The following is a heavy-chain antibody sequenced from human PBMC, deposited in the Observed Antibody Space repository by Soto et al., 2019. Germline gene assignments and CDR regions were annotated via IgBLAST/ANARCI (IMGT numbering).Heavy chain of an antibody. CDR1: GFTFSNFA. D-gene: IGHD2-2*01. CDR2: ITGSTGTT. V-gene: IGHV3-23*01. J-gene: IGHJ6*03. CDR3: AKDTSSSPFYMDV. Sequence: EVQVLESGGGSVQPGGSLRLSCAASGFTFSNFAMSWVRHAPGKGLEWVSEITGSTGTTYYADSVKGRFIISRDNSKNTGHQQRNSLRAEDTAVYYCAKDTSSSPFYMDVWGKGTTVTVSS.